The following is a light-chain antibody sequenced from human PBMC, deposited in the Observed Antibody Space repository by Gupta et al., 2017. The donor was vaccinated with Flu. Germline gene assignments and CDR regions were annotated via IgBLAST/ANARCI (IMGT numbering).Light chain of an antibody. CDR1: ENIGNF. V-gene: IGKV3-11*01. CDR2: DAS. J-gene: IGKJ4*01. CDR3: HQRSFWPIT. Sequence: DMVLTQSPVTLSLSPGQTVTLSCRANENIGNFISWFQQWPGQAPRLVIYDASKRSSGIPARFTGCGSGTXFTLSIXSLEPQDLAVYYFHQRSFWPITFGXGTKLEIK.